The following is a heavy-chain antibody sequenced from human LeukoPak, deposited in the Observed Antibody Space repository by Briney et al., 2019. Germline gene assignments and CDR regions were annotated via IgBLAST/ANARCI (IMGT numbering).Heavy chain of an antibody. V-gene: IGHV1-8*03. D-gene: IGHD3-3*01. Sequence: ASVKVSCTASVATFSSYAISWVRQATGQGREWMGWMNPNSGNTGYAQKFQGRVTITRNTSISTAYMELSSLRSEDTAVYYCARTTSDFWSGPHMDVWGKGTTVTVSS. J-gene: IGHJ6*03. CDR3: ARTTSDFWSGPHMDV. CDR1: VATFSSYA. CDR2: MNPNSGNT.